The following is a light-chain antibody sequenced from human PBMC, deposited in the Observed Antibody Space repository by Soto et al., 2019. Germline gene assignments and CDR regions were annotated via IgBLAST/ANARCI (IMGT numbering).Light chain of an antibody. V-gene: IGLV2-14*01. Sequence: QSALTQPASVSGSPGQSITISCTGTSSDVGGYNYVSWYQQHPGKAPKRMIYEVSNRPSGVSNRFSGSKSGNTASLTISGLQADDEAEYYCSSYTSSSTYVFGPGTKLTVL. CDR3: SSYTSSSTYV. J-gene: IGLJ1*01. CDR1: SSDVGGYNY. CDR2: EVS.